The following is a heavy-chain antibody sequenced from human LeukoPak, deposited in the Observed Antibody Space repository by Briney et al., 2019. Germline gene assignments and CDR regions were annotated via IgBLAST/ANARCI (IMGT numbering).Heavy chain of an antibody. CDR2: IYYSGST. J-gene: IGHJ4*02. D-gene: IGHD3-22*01. CDR3: ASRLRYYDSSGYYYSYHIDY. CDR1: GGSISSYY. V-gene: IGHV4-59*08. Sequence: PSETLSLTCTVSGGSISSYYWSWIRQPPGKGLEWIGYIYYSGSTNYNPSLKSRVTISVDTSKNQFSLKLSSVTAADTAVYYCASRLRYYDSSGYYYSYHIDYWGRGTLVTVSS.